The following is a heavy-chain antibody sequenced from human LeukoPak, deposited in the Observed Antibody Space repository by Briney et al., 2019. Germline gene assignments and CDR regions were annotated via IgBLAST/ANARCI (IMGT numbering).Heavy chain of an antibody. CDR2: INPNSGGT. CDR1: GYTFTGYY. Sequence: ASVKVSCKASGYTFTGYYMHWVRQAPGQGLEWMGWINPNSGGTNYAQKFQGRVTMTRDTSISTAYMELSRLRSDDTAVYYCAREILDIVVVPAASFDYWGQGTLVTVSS. J-gene: IGHJ4*02. CDR3: AREILDIVVVPAASFDY. V-gene: IGHV1-2*02. D-gene: IGHD2-2*01.